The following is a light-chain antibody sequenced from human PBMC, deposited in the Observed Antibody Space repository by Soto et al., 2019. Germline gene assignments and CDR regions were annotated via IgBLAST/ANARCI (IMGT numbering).Light chain of an antibody. CDR1: EPVRNTF. CDR3: QQYADSPLT. V-gene: IGKV3-20*01. Sequence: DIVLTQSPDTLSLSPGERATLSCRASEPVRNTFLAWYQQKPDQAPRLLIYGASSRAIGIPDRFSGSGSGADFTLTISRLEPEDFALYYCQQYADSPLTFGGGSKVEIK. CDR2: GAS. J-gene: IGKJ4*01.